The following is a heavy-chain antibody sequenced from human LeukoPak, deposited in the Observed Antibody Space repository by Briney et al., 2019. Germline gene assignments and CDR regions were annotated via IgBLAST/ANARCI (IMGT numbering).Heavy chain of an antibody. CDR1: GFTFSSYA. Sequence: PGGSLRLSCAASGFTFSSYAMSWVRQAPGKGLEWVSAISGSGGSTYYADSVKGRFTISRDNSKNTLYLQMNSLRAEDTAVYYCAKGLEVVGPITIFGVVIGPDYYMDVWGKGTTVTVSS. D-gene: IGHD3-3*01. V-gene: IGHV3-23*01. CDR3: AKGLEVVGPITIFGVVIGPDYYMDV. J-gene: IGHJ6*03. CDR2: ISGSGGST.